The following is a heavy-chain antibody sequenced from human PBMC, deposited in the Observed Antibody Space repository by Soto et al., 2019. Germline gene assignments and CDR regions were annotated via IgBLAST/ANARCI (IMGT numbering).Heavy chain of an antibody. CDR3: ARGWGLDS. CDR2: TYYRSEWYY. J-gene: IGHJ4*02. V-gene: IGHV6-1*01. D-gene: IGHD3-16*01. Sequence: SQTLSLTCVISGDSVSSNSAAWNWIRQSPSRGLEWLGRTYYRSEWYYDYAVSVGSRIIINPDTSKNQFSLHLNSVTPEDTAVYYCARGWGLDSWGQGTLVTVSS. CDR1: GDSVSSNSAA.